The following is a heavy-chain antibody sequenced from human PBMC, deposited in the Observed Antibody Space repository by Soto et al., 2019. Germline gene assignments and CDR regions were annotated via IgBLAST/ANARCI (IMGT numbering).Heavy chain of an antibody. CDR3: ARGRKRAVIINWFDP. V-gene: IGHV4-34*01. CDR1: GGSFSGYY. D-gene: IGHD4-4*01. CDR2: INHSGST. Sequence: NPSETLSLTCAVYGGSFSGYYWSWIRQPPGKGLEWIGEINHSGSTNYNPSLKSRVTISVDTSKNQFSLKLSSVTAADTAVYYCARGRKRAVIINWFDPWGQGTLVTVSS. J-gene: IGHJ5*02.